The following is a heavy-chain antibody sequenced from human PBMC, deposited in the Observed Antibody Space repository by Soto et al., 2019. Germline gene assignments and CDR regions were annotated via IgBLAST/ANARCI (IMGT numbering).Heavy chain of an antibody. Sequence: SETLSLTCAVYGGSFSGYYWSWIRQPPGKGLEWIGEINHSGSTNYNPSLKSRVTISVDTSKNQFSLKLSSVTAADTAVYYCARGRYDSSGLTKFWFDYWGQGTLVTVSS. CDR3: ARGRYDSSGLTKFWFDY. CDR1: GGSFSGYY. J-gene: IGHJ4*02. D-gene: IGHD3-22*01. V-gene: IGHV4-34*01. CDR2: INHSGST.